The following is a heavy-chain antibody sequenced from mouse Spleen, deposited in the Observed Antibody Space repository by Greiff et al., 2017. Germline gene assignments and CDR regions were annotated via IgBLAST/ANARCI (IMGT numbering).Heavy chain of an antibody. CDR3: ARGRYYGSSYEYFDV. CDR1: GFTFSSYA. D-gene: IGHD1-1*01. Sequence: EVHLVESGGGLVKPGGSLKLSCAASGFTFSSYAMSWVRQTPEKRLEWVASISSGGSTYYQDSVKGRFTISRDNARNILYMQMSSLRSEDTAMYYCARGRYYGSSYEYFDVWGAGTTVTVSS. CDR2: ISSGGST. V-gene: IGHV5-6-5*01. J-gene: IGHJ1*01.